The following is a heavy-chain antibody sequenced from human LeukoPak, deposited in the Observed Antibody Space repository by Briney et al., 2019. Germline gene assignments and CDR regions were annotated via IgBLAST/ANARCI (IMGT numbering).Heavy chain of an antibody. D-gene: IGHD3-22*01. CDR3: ARDREYYDSSGYYGTTFDY. J-gene: IGHJ4*02. V-gene: IGHV1-69*01. Sequence: ASVKVSCKASGGTFSSYAISWVRQPPGQGLEWMGGIIPIFGTANYAQKFQGRVTITADESTSTAYMELSSLRSEDTAVYYCARDREYYDSSGYYGTTFDYWGQGTLVTVSS. CDR1: GGTFSSYA. CDR2: IIPIFGTA.